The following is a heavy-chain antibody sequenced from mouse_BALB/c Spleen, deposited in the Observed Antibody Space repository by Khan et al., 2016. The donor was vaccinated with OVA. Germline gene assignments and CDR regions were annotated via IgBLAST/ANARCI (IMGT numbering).Heavy chain of an antibody. J-gene: IGHJ3*01. CDR3: LSHGSNSAWFTY. V-gene: IGHV1-7*01. D-gene: IGHD2-5*01. CDR1: GFTFTSYW. Sequence: QVQLKQSGAELAKPGASVKMSCKASGFTFTSYWMHWLKQRPGQGLEWIGYINPNTDYTEYNQKFKDKATLTADKSSSTAYMQLTSLTSEDSAVYYCLSHGSNSAWFTYWGQGTLVTVSA. CDR2: INPNTDYT.